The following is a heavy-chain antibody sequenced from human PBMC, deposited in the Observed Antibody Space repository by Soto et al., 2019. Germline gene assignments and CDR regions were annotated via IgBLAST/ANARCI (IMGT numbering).Heavy chain of an antibody. CDR1: GGTFSSYA. CDR2: IIPIFGTA. CDR3: ARDRIGYCSGGSCNWFDP. J-gene: IGHJ5*02. D-gene: IGHD2-15*01. Sequence: SVKVSCKASGGTFSSYAISWVRRAPGQGLEWMGGIIPIFGTANYAQKFQGRVTITADESTSTAYMELSSLRSEDTAVYYCARDRIGYCSGGSCNWFDPWGQGTLVTV. V-gene: IGHV1-69*13.